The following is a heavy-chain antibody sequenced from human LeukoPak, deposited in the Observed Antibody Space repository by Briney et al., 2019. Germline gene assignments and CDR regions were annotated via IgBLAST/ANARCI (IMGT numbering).Heavy chain of an antibody. CDR2: ISYDGSNK. V-gene: IGHV3-30*03. Sequence: PGGSLRLSCAASGFTVSSNDMSWVRQAPGKGLEWVAVISYDGSNKYYTDSVKGRFTISRDNSKNTLYLQMNSLRAEDTAVYYCARDLKNYGYSSGWSLRYWGQGTLVTVSS. CDR3: ARDLKNYGYSSGWSLRY. J-gene: IGHJ4*02. D-gene: IGHD6-19*01. CDR1: GFTVSSND.